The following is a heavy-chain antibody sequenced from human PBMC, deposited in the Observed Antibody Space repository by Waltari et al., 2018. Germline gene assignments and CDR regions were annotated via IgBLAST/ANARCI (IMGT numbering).Heavy chain of an antibody. D-gene: IGHD3-10*01. V-gene: IGHV3-30*01. J-gene: IGHJ4*02. CDR1: GFPFGNYA. CDR3: ARDRDFGSGSGYFDY. Sequence: QVQLVESGGGVVQPGRSLGLSGAASGFPFGNYAMPWVRQAPGEGLEWVALISFDGSITYYADSVKGRFTISRDNSKDTVYLQMNSLRAEDTSMYYCARDRDFGSGSGYFDYWGQGTLVTASS. CDR2: ISFDGSIT.